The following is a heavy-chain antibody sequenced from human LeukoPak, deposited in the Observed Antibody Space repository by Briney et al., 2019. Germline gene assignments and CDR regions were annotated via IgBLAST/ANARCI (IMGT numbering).Heavy chain of an antibody. D-gene: IGHD2-21*01. J-gene: IGHJ4*02. V-gene: IGHV3-23*01. CDR3: AKAPVTSCRGAYCYPFDY. CDR2: ISSTDAGT. CDR1: GFSLSSYA. Sequence: GGSLRHSCAASGFSLSSYAMSWVRQAPGKGLEWVSAISSTDAGTYHADSVRGRFTISRDSSKNTLYLQMNSLRAEDAAVYYCAKAPVTSCRGAYCYPFDYWGQGTLVTVSS.